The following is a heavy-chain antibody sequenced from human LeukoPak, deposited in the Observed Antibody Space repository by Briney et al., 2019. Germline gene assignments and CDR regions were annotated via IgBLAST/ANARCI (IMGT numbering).Heavy chain of an antibody. CDR1: GFTFSNYA. D-gene: IGHD2-15*01. Sequence: GGSLRLSCVASGFTFSNYAMSWVRQAPGKGLELVSAIWGTDDKTVYGDSVKGRFTISRDNSKNTLYLQMNSLRADDTAVYYCGKTQGYYDAWGQGALVTVSS. J-gene: IGHJ5*02. CDR3: GKTQGYYDA. V-gene: IGHV3-23*01. CDR2: IWGTDDKT.